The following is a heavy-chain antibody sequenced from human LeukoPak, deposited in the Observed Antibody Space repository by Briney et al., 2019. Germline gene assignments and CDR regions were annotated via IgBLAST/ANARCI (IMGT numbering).Heavy chain of an antibody. CDR1: ADAITSHYY. CDR3: ARDSGSSGYRFDY. D-gene: IGHD3-22*01. V-gene: IGHV4-38-2*02. J-gene: IGHJ4*02. Sequence: SETLSLTCIVSADAITSHYYWGWIRQPPGKGGKGLEWIASVYHSGANYVNPSLKSRVTTSVDTSKNQFSLKLNSVTAADTAVYYCARDSGSSGYRFDYWGQGTLVTVSS. CDR2: VYHSGAN.